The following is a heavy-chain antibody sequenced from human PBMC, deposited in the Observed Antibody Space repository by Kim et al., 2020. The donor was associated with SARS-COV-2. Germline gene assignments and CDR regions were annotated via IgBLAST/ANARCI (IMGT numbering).Heavy chain of an antibody. Sequence: TEYATSVKGRFTISRDDSKSIAYLQMNSLKTEDTAVYYCTRAQDSSGFVYWGQGTLVTVSS. V-gene: IGHV3-49*02. CDR2: T. J-gene: IGHJ4*02. CDR3: TRAQDSSGFVY. D-gene: IGHD3-22*01.